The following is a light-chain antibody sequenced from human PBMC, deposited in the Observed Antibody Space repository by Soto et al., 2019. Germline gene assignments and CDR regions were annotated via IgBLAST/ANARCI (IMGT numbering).Light chain of an antibody. J-gene: IGLJ1*01. CDR1: SSDVGGYNY. V-gene: IGLV2-8*01. Sequence: QSALTQPPSASGAVGQSVTISCTGTSSDVGGYNYVSWYQQHPGKAPKLMIYEVSERPSGVPDRFSGSKSGNTASLTVSGLQAADEADYYCSSYSGTNSRYVFGTGTKVTVL. CDR2: EVS. CDR3: SSYSGTNSRYV.